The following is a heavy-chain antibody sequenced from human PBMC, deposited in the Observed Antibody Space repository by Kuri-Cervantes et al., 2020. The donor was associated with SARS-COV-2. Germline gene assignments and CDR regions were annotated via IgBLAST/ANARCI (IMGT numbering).Heavy chain of an antibody. D-gene: IGHD3-10*01. CDR2: IYYSGST. V-gene: IGHV4-34*01. CDR1: GGSFSGYY. CDR3: ARHGLRYYGSGSLTTFDY. Sequence: ESLKISCAVYGGSFSGYYWSWIRQPPGKGLEWIGSIYYSGSTYYNPSLKSRVTISVDTSKNQFPLKLSSVTAADTAVYYCARHGLRYYGSGSLTTFDYWGQGTLVTVSS. J-gene: IGHJ4*02.